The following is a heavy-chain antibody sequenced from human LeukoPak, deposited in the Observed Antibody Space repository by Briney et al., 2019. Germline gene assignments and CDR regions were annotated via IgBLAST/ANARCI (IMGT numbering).Heavy chain of an antibody. CDR3: AKDKAPGSWHTPSGF. D-gene: IGHD6-13*01. V-gene: IGHV3-23*01. J-gene: IGHJ4*02. CDR2: ISDSGDGT. CDR1: GFTFRTYA. Sequence: GGSLRLSCAASGFTFRTYAMSWVRQAPGKGLGWVSGISDSGDGTYYAESVKGRFTISRDNSKNTVFLQMNSLRADDTAKYYCAKDKAPGSWHTPSGFWGQGTLVTVSS.